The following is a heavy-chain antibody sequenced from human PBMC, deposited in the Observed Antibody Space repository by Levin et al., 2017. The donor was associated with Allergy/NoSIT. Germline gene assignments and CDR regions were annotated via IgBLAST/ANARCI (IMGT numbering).Heavy chain of an antibody. CDR2: IYYSGSA. D-gene: IGHD6-19*01. Sequence: SETLSLTCTVSGGSISSDNYFWSWIRQHPGKGLEWIGYIYYSGSAYYNPSLKSRVTISVDTSKNQFSLKLTSVTGADTAVYYCAREVNIVADTDAFDIWGQGTMVTVS. CDR3: AREVNIVADTDAFDI. CDR1: GGSISSDNYF. J-gene: IGHJ3*02. V-gene: IGHV4-31*03.